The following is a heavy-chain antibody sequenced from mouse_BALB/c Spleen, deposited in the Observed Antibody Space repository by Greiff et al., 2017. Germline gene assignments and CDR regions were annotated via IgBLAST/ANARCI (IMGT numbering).Heavy chain of an antibody. CDR2: IDPENGDT. CDR3: NAGDGNSPFAY. D-gene: IGHD2-1*01. Sequence: VQLQQSGAELVRSGASVKLSCTASGFNIKDYYMHWVKQRPEQGLEWIGWIDPENGDTEYAPKFQGKATMTADTSSNTAYLQLSSLTSEDTAVYYFNAGDGNSPFAYWGQGTLVTVSA. J-gene: IGHJ3*01. CDR1: GFNIKDYY. V-gene: IGHV14-4*02.